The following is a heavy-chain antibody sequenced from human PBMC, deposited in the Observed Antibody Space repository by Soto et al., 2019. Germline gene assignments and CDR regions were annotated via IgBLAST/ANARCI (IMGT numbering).Heavy chain of an antibody. V-gene: IGHV4-34*01. D-gene: IGHD5-12*01. CDR1: GGSLTGYY. J-gene: IGHJ4*02. CDR3: ARGQEGIVATH. CDR2: DKDGGST. Sequence: QVQLQQWGAGLLKPSETLSLTCTVNGGSLTGYYWSWIRQPPGKGLEWIGEDKDGGSTNYTPSLRGRVSISAATSKTHSSLRLNSVTAADTAVYFCARGQEGIVATHWDQGALVTVSS.